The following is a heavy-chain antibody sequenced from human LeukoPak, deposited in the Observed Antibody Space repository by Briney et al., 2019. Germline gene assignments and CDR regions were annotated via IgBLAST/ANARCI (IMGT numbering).Heavy chain of an antibody. D-gene: IGHD5-24*01. CDR2: IHHSGST. J-gene: IGHJ3*02. Sequence: KPSETLSLTCTVSGYSISSGYFWGWIRQPPGKGLEWIGSIHHSGSTYYNPSLKSRVTISVDTSKNQFSLKLSSVTAADTTVYYCARAERWLQFNDAFDIWGQGTMVTVSS. CDR3: ARAERWLQFNDAFDI. CDR1: GYSISSGYF. V-gene: IGHV4-38-2*02.